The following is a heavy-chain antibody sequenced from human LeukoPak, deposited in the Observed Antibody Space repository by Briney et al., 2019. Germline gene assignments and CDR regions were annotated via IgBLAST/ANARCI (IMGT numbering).Heavy chain of an antibody. CDR2: IYYSGST. V-gene: IGHV4-59*01. Sequence: SEALSLTCTVSGGSISSYYWSWIRQPPGKGLEWIGYIYYSGSTNYNPSLKSRVTISVDTSKNQFSLKLSSVTAADTAVYYCAEGESGDYFDYWGRGTLVTVSS. D-gene: IGHD7-27*01. J-gene: IGHJ4*02. CDR1: GGSISSYY. CDR3: AEGESGDYFDY.